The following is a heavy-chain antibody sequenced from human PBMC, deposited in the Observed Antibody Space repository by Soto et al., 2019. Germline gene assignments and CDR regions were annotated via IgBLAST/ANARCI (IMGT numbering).Heavy chain of an antibody. Sequence: QITLKESGPTLVKPTQTLTLTCTFSGFSLSTSGVGVGWIRQPPGKALEWLALIYWDDDKRYSPSLKSRLTITKDTSKNQVVLTMTNMDPVDTATYYCAHSIHRWFGDQRHDYFDYWGQGTLVTVSS. CDR1: GFSLSTSGVG. D-gene: IGHD3-10*01. J-gene: IGHJ4*02. CDR2: IYWDDDK. V-gene: IGHV2-5*02. CDR3: AHSIHRWFGDQRHDYFDY.